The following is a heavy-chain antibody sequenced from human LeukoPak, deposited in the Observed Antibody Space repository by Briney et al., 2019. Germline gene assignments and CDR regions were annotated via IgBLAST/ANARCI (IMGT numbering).Heavy chain of an antibody. CDR2: ISGSGSYI. CDR1: GITFSAYT. V-gene: IGHV3-21*01. D-gene: IGHD3-22*01. J-gene: IGHJ4*02. CDR3: ASDRSLIASLYYFDN. Sequence: PGGSLRLSCAASGITFSAYTMNWVRQAPGKGLEWVSSISGSGSYIFYADSVKGRFTISRDNAKNSLYLQINSLRAEDTAVYYCASDRSLIASLYYFDNWGQGTLVTVSS.